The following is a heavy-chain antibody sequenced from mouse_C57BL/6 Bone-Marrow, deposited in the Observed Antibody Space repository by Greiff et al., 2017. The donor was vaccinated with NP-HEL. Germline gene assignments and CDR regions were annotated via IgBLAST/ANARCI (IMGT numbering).Heavy chain of an antibody. CDR3: ARQDYGLDWYFDV. D-gene: IGHD1-1*01. CDR1: GYTFTSYW. Sequence: QVQLQQPGAELVKPGASVKLSCKASGYTFTSYWMHCVKQRPGQCLEWIGMIHPNSGSTNYNEKFKSKATLTVDKSSSTAYMQLSSLTSEDSAVYYCARQDYGLDWYFDVWGTGTTVTVSS. J-gene: IGHJ1*03. V-gene: IGHV1-64*01. CDR2: IHPNSGST.